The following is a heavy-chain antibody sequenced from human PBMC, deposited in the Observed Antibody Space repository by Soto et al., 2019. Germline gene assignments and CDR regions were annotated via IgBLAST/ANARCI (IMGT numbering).Heavy chain of an antibody. Sequence: SETLSLTCAVSGGSISSSNWWSWVRQPPGKRLEWIGEIYHSGTTNYNPSLKSRVTISVDKSQNQFSLKLSSVTAADTAVYYCASNYGSGSYFSSWGQGTLVT. J-gene: IGHJ5*02. CDR2: IYHSGTT. D-gene: IGHD3-10*01. V-gene: IGHV4-4*02. CDR3: ASNYGSGSYFSS. CDR1: GGSISSSNW.